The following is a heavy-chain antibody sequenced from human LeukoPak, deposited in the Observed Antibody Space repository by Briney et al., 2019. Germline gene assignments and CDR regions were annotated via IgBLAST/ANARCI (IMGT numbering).Heavy chain of an antibody. J-gene: IGHJ5*02. CDR1: GYTFTSYY. Sequence: ASVKVSCKASGYTFTSYYMHWVRQAPGQGLEWMGWINPNSGGTNYAQKFQGRVTMTRDTSISTAYMELSRLRSDDTAVYYCARDLARPAANNWFDPWGQGTLVTVSS. V-gene: IGHV1-2*02. CDR3: ARDLARPAANNWFDP. CDR2: INPNSGGT. D-gene: IGHD2-2*01.